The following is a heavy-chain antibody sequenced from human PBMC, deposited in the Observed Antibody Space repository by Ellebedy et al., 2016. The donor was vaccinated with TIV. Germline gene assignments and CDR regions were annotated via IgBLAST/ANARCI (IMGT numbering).Heavy chain of an antibody. J-gene: IGHJ3*02. Sequence: ASVKVSCKASGYTFTSYDINWVRQATGQGLEWMGWMNPNSGNTGYAQKLHGRVTMTTDTSTSTAYMELRSLRSDDTAVYYCARESLYDSADAFDIWGQGTMVTVSS. CDR1: GYTFTSYD. D-gene: IGHD5/OR15-5a*01. CDR2: MNPNSGNT. V-gene: IGHV1-8*01. CDR3: ARESLYDSADAFDI.